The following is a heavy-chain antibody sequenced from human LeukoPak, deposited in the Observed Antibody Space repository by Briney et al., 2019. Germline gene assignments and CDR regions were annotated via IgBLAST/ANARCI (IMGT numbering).Heavy chain of an antibody. CDR3: AKALTGWGAYDY. D-gene: IGHD3-9*01. Sequence: GGSLRLSCAGSGFTFSGYAMSWVRQAPGKGLEWVSAISGSGSDTFYADSVKGRSTISRDNSNNTLSAQMNSLRADDTAVYYCAKALTGWGAYDYWGQGALVTVSS. CDR1: GFTFSGYA. V-gene: IGHV3-23*01. CDR2: ISGSGSDT. J-gene: IGHJ4*02.